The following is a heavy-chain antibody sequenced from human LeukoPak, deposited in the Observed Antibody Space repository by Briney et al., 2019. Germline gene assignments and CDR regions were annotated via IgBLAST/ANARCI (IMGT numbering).Heavy chain of an antibody. CDR3: ARDPPLVSGPIYYYYYMDV. V-gene: IGHV3-7*01. CDR2: IKQDGSEK. CDR1: GFTFSSYW. Sequence: PGGSLRLSCAASGFTFSSYWMSWVRQAPGKGLEWVANIKQDGSEKNYVDSVRGRFTISRDNAKNSLYLQMSSLRAEDSAIYYCARDPPLVSGPIYYYYYMDVWGKGTTVTVSS. D-gene: IGHD5/OR15-5a*01. J-gene: IGHJ6*03.